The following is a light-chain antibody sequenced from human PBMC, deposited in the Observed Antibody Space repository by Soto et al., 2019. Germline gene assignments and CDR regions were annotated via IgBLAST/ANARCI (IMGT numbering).Light chain of an antibody. J-gene: IGLJ1*01. CDR3: SSYAGSTRGV. CDR1: SSDVGGYNY. V-gene: IGLV2-8*01. CDR2: EVT. Sequence: QSALTQPPSASGSPGQSVTISCTGTSSDVGGYNYVSWYQQHPGKAPKLMIYEVTQRPSGVPDRFSGSKFGNTAYLTVSGLQAEDGANYYCSSYAGSTRGVFGTGTKVTVL.